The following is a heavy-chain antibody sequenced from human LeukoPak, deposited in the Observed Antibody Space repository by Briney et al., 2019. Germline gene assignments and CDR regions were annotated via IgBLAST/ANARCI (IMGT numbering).Heavy chain of an antibody. D-gene: IGHD2-15*01. V-gene: IGHV3-13*01. CDR2: IGTAGDT. CDR1: GFTFSSYD. Sequence: GGSLRLSCAASGFTFSSYDMHWVRQATGKGLEWVSAIGTAGDTYYPGSVKGRFTISRENAKNSLYLRMNSLRAGDTAVYYCARVLIVVVVAAMVLDYWGQGTLVTVSS. J-gene: IGHJ4*02. CDR3: ARVLIVVVVAAMVLDY.